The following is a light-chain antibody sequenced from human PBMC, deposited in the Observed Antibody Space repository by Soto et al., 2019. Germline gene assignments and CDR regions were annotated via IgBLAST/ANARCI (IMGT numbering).Light chain of an antibody. V-gene: IGLV2-14*03. J-gene: IGLJ1*01. CDR2: DVS. CDR3: SLYTTSNTRQIV. CDR1: SSDVGGYNY. Sequence: QSALTQPASVSGSPGQSITISSTGTSSDVGGYNYVSWYQHHPGKAPKLMIYDVSNRPSGVSNRFSGSKSGNTASLTISGLQPEDEADYYCSLYTTSNTRQIVFGTGTKLTVL.